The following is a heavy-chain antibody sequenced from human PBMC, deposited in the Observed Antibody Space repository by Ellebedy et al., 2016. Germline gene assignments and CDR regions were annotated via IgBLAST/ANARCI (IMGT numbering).Heavy chain of an antibody. D-gene: IGHD6-13*01. CDR3: AREGFGSSWYMG. CDR2: IYYSGST. J-gene: IGHJ4*02. CDR1: GGSISSSSYY. Sequence: SETLSLTXTVSGGSISSSSYYWGWIRQPPGKGLEWIGSIYYSGSTYYNPSLKSRVTISVDTSKNQFSLKLSSVTAADTAVYYCAREGFGSSWYMGWGQGTLVTVSS. V-gene: IGHV4-39*07.